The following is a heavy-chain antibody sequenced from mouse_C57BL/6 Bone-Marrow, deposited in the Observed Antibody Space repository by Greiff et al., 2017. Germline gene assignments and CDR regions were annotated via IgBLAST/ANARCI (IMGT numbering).Heavy chain of an antibody. J-gene: IGHJ3*01. V-gene: IGHV1-49*01. CDR2: FTMYSDTT. D-gene: IGHD1-1*01. CDR3: ARTPYYYGTPWFAY. CDR1: YFAFMASA. Sequence: LVESGAELVRPGSSVKLSCKDSYFAFMASAMHWVKQRPGHGLAWIGSFTMYSDTTEYSEKFKGKATLTANTSSSTAYMELSSLISEDSAVYYCARTPYYYGTPWFAYWGRETLFTVS.